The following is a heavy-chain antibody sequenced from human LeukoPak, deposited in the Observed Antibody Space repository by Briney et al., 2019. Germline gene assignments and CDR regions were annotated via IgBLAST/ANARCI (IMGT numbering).Heavy chain of an antibody. D-gene: IGHD5-24*01. CDR3: ARKGEMATVDY. V-gene: IGHV4-39*07. CDR1: GGSISSSSYY. Sequence: SETLSLTCTVSGGSISSSSYYWSWIRQPPGKGLEWIGEINHSGSTNYNPSLKSRVTISVDTSKNQFSLKLSSVTAADTAVYYCARKGEMATVDYWGQGTLVTVSS. CDR2: INHSGST. J-gene: IGHJ4*02.